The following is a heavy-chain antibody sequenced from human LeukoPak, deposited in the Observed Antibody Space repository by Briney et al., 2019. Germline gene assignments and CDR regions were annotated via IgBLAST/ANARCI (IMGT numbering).Heavy chain of an antibody. CDR1: GFTFSSYG. D-gene: IGHD2-21*01. Sequence: GGSLRLSCAASGFTFSSYGMHWVRQAPGKGLEWVAFIRYDGSNKYYADSVKGRFTISRDNSKNTLYLQMNSLRAEDTAVYYCAKAPTYERRIYGRDVWGQGTTVTVSS. V-gene: IGHV3-30*02. J-gene: IGHJ6*02. CDR2: IRYDGSNK. CDR3: AKAPTYERRIYGRDV.